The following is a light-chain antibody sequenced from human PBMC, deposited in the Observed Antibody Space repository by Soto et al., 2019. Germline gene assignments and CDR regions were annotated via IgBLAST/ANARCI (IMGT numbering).Light chain of an antibody. CDR3: CSYAGSYSWV. CDR2: DVS. J-gene: IGLJ3*02. V-gene: IGLV2-11*01. Sequence: QSALTQRRSVSGSPGQSVTISCTGTSSDVGAYNYVSWYQHHPGKAPKVMIYDVSERPSGVPDRFSGSKSDNKASLTISGLQAEDETDYYFCSYAGSYSWVFGGGTQLTVL. CDR1: SSDVGAYNY.